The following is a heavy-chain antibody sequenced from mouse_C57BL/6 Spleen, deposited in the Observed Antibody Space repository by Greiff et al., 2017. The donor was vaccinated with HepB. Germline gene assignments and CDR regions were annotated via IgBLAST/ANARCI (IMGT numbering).Heavy chain of an antibody. D-gene: IGHD1-1*02. J-gene: IGHJ4*01. CDR2: IDPETGGT. CDR3: TRRGGSYYYAMDY. CDR1: GYTFTDYE. Sequence: VQLQQSGAELVRPGASVTLSCKASGYTFTDYEMHWVKQTPVHGLEWIGAIDPETGGTAYNQKFKGKAILTADKSSSTAYMELRSLTSEDSAVYYCTRRGGSYYYAMDYWGQGTSVTVSS. V-gene: IGHV1-15*01.